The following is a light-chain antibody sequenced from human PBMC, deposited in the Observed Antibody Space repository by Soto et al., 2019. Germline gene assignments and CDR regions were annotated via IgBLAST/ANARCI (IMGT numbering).Light chain of an antibody. V-gene: IGLV2-11*01. CDR3: CSFADSYTLI. Sequence: QSALTQPRSVSGSPGQSVTISCTGTSSDVGGHNFVSWYQQHPGKAPKVMIYDVSKRPSGVPDRFSGSKSGNTASLTISGLQDEDEANYYCCSFADSYTLIFGGGTKLTVL. CDR2: DVS. CDR1: SSDVGGHNF. J-gene: IGLJ2*01.